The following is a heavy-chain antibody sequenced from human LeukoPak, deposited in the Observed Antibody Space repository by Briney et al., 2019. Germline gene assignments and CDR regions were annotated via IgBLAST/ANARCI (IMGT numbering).Heavy chain of an antibody. D-gene: IGHD5-18*01. CDR1: GGSISSSSYY. CDR2: IYYSGST. CDR3: AARASGGESYGIFDY. V-gene: IGHV4-39*07. Sequence: SETLSLTCTVSGGSISSSSYYWGWIRQPPGKGLEWIGSIYYSGSTYYHPSLKSRVTISVDTSKNQFSLKLSSVPAADTAVYYCAARASGGESYGIFDYWGQGTLVTVSS. J-gene: IGHJ4*02.